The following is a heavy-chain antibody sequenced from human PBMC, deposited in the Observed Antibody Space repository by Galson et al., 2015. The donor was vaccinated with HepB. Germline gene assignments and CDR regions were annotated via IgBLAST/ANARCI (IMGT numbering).Heavy chain of an antibody. CDR3: TKGRSGIYFDH. V-gene: IGHV3-9*01. Sequence: SLRLSCAGSGLNFDDYAMHWVRQAPGKGLEWVSGISWDSVSIGYVDSVKGRFTISRDNAKNSLYLQMNSLTPEDTALYYCTKGRSGIYFDHWGQGTPVTVST. CDR2: ISWDSVSI. J-gene: IGHJ4*02. D-gene: IGHD1-26*01. CDR1: GLNFDDYA.